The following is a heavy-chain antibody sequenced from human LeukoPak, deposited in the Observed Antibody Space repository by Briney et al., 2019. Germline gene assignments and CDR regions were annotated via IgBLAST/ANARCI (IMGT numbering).Heavy chain of an antibody. D-gene: IGHD3-10*01. CDR1: GFTVSSNY. CDR3: LDMPDQYYYGSGSYYRRG. CDR2: IYSGGST. V-gene: IGHV3-66*01. Sequence: PGGSLRLSCAASGFTVSSNYMSRVRQAPGKGLEWVSVIYSGGSTYYADSVKGRFTISRDNSKNTLYLQMNSLRAEDMAVYYCLDMPDQYYYGSGSYYRRGWGQGTLVTVSS. J-gene: IGHJ4*02.